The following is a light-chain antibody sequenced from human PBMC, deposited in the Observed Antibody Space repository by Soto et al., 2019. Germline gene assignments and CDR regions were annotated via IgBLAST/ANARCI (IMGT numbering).Light chain of an antibody. CDR3: QQYGSSLXT. J-gene: IGKJ5*01. Sequence: EIVLTQSPGTLSLSPGERATLSCRASQSISSNFLAWYQQKPGQAPRLLIYVASSRASGIPDRSSGSGSGTDFTLTISKLEPEDFAVYYCQQYGSSLXTFGQGTRLEIK. V-gene: IGKV3-20*01. CDR2: VAS. CDR1: QSISSNF.